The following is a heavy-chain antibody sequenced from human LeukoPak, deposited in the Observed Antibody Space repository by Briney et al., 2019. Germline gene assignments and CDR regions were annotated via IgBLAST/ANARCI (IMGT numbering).Heavy chain of an antibody. D-gene: IGHD3-3*01. Sequence: ASVKVSCKASGYTFTSYGISWVRQAPGQGVEWMGWISAYNGNTNYAQKLQGRVTMTTDTSTSTAYMELRSLRSDDTAVYYCARDHRGTIFGVVTRRYGMDVWGQGTTVTVSS. CDR3: ARDHRGTIFGVVTRRYGMDV. CDR2: ISAYNGNT. CDR1: GYTFTSYG. J-gene: IGHJ6*02. V-gene: IGHV1-18*01.